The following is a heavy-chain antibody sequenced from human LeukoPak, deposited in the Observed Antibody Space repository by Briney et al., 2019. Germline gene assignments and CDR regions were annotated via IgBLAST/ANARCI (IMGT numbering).Heavy chain of an antibody. CDR1: GGSISSYY. V-gene: IGHV4-4*07. J-gene: IGHJ4*02. CDR3: ARGGSGTILFDY. D-gene: IGHD1-26*01. Sequence: SETLSLTCTVSGGSISSYYWSWIRQPAGKGLEWIGRIYSSGSTNYNPSFESRVTMSEDASNNQFSLKLNSVTGADTAVYYCARGGSGTILFDYWGQGTLVTVSS. CDR2: IYSSGST.